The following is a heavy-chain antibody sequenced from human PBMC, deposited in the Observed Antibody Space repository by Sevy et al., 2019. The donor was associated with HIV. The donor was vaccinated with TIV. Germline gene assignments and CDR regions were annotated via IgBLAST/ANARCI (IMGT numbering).Heavy chain of an antibody. Sequence: GGSLRLSCAASGFTFSGYSMNWVRQAPGKGLEWVSYISSSSYTIYYADSVKGRFTISRENAKNSGYLQMHSLRVEDSGVYYCARAMGVWGQGTTVTVSS. V-gene: IGHV3-48*04. CDR1: GFTFSGYS. CDR2: ISSSSYTI. CDR3: ARAMGV. J-gene: IGHJ6*02.